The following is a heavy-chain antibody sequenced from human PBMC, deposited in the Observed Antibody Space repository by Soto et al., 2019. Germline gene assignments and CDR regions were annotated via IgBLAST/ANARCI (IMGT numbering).Heavy chain of an antibody. J-gene: IGHJ5*02. CDR3: GRHDGRAARPNWFDP. Sequence: QLQLQESGPGLVKPSETLSLTCTVSGGSISSSSYYWGWIRQPPGKGLEWIGSIYYSGTTYHNPSLKSRVIMSEDTSKNQFSLKLSSVTAADTAVYYCGRHDGRAARPNWFDPWGQGTLVTVSS. CDR1: GGSISSSSYY. D-gene: IGHD6-6*01. V-gene: IGHV4-39*01. CDR2: IYYSGTT.